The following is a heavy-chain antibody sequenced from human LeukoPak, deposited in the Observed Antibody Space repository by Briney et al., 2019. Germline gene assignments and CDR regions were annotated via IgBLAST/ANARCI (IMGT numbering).Heavy chain of an antibody. Sequence: GGSLRLSCAASGFTFSDYYMSWIRQAPGRGLEWVSYISSSGSTIYYADSVKGRFTISRDNAKNSLYLQMNSLRAEDTAVYYCAKATVAGHYYYYGMDVWGQGTTVTVSS. CDR1: GFTFSDYY. CDR2: ISSSGSTI. D-gene: IGHD6-19*01. J-gene: IGHJ6*02. V-gene: IGHV3-11*04. CDR3: AKATVAGHYYYYGMDV.